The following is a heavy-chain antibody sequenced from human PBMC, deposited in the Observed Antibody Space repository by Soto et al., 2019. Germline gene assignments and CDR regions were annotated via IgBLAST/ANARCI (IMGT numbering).Heavy chain of an antibody. J-gene: IGHJ4*02. CDR3: ARVNTRVRGPNFDY. CDR1: GGSISSGGYS. Sequence: PSETLSLTCAVSGGSISSGGYSWSWIRQPPGKGLGWIGYIYHSGSTYYNPSLKSRVTISVDRSKNQFSLKLSSVTAADTAVYYCARVNTRVRGPNFDYWGQGTRVTVSS. CDR2: IYHSGST. D-gene: IGHD3-10*01. V-gene: IGHV4-30-2*01.